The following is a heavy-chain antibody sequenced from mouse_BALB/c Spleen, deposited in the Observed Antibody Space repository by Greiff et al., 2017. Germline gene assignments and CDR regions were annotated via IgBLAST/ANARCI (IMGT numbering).Heavy chain of an antibody. CDR1: GFTFSSYT. CDR3: ARKTADYAMDY. CDR2: ISSGGSYT. J-gene: IGHJ4*01. D-gene: IGHD1-2*01. V-gene: IGHV5-6-4*01. Sequence: EVQVVESGGGLVKPGGSLKLSCAASGFTFSSYTMSWVRQTPEKRLEWVATISSGGSYTYYPDSVKGRFTISRDNAKNTLYLQMSSLKSEDTAMYYCARKTADYAMDYWGQGTSVTVSS.